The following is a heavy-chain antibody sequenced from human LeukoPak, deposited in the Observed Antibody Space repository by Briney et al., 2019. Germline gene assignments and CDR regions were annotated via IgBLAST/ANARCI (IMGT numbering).Heavy chain of an antibody. J-gene: IGHJ3*02. V-gene: IGHV3-23*01. CDR1: GFTFSSYA. CDR2: ITSSGDNS. Sequence: GGSLRLSCAASGFTFSSYAMSWVRQAPGKGLEWVSGITSSGDNSYYARSVKGRFAISRDNSKNTLYLQMSSLSAEDTAVFYCAKDRTCLGSTTCYAGAFDIWGRGTLVTVSS. CDR3: AKDRTCLGSTTCYAGAFDI. D-gene: IGHD2-2*01.